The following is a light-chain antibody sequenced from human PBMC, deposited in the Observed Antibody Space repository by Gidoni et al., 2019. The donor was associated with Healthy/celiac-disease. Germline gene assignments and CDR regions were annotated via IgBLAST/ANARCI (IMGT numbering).Light chain of an antibody. Sequence: ATLAVSAWERATLLCSASQSGSSNLAWYQQKPRQAPRLLIYCASTRATGMPARFIGSGSGTAFTLTTISLLSADFAVYYCQQYNNWPPFTFGGGTKVEIK. CDR1: QSGSSN. V-gene: IGKV3-15*01. CDR3: QQYNNWPPFT. J-gene: IGKJ4*01. CDR2: CAS.